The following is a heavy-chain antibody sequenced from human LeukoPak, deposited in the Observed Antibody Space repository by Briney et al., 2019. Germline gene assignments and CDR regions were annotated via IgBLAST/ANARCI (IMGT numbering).Heavy chain of an antibody. CDR1: GYTLTDYY. CDR3: ARYRYSGTSRSPLAF. J-gene: IGHJ3*01. D-gene: IGHD1-26*01. CDR2: INPKSGGT. Sequence: GASVKVSCKASGYTLTDYYIHWVRQVPGQGLEWMGWINPKSGGTNYALRFKGRVTMTRDTSITTVYMEASSLRSDDTAVYYCARYRYSGTSRSPLAFWGQGTTVTVSS. V-gene: IGHV1-2*02.